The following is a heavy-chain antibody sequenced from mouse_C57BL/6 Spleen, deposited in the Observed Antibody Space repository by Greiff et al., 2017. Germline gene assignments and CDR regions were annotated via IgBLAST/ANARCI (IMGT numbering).Heavy chain of an antibody. Sequence: EVQLQQSVAELVRPGASVKLSCTASGFTIKNTYMHWVKQRPEQGLDWIGRFDPANGNTNYAPKFQGKAPITADTSSNTAYLQLSSLTSEDTASYYCARAGVWSSYFDVWGTGTTVTVSS. J-gene: IGHJ1*03. CDR2: FDPANGNT. CDR1: GFTIKNTY. D-gene: IGHD2-10*02. CDR3: ARAGVWSSYFDV. V-gene: IGHV14-3*01.